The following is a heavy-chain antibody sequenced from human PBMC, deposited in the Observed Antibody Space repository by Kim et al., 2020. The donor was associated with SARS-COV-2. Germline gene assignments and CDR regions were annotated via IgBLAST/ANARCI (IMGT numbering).Heavy chain of an antibody. CDR1: GGSISSSSYY. Sequence: SETLSLTCTVSGGSISSSSYYWGWIRQPPGKGLEWIGSIYYSGSTYYNPSLKSRVTISVDTSKNQFSLKLSSVTAADTAVYYCARDLRAPWSSTSYNWFDPWGQGTLVTVSS. CDR2: IYYSGST. CDR3: ARDLRAPWSSTSYNWFDP. V-gene: IGHV4-39*07. D-gene: IGHD2-8*02. J-gene: IGHJ5*02.